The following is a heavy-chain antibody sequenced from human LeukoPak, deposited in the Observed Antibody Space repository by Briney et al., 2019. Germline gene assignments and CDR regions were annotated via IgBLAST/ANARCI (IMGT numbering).Heavy chain of an antibody. CDR2: ISAYNGNT. V-gene: IGHV1-18*04. D-gene: IGHD3-9*01. J-gene: IGHJ6*02. CDR1: GYSFTDYY. CDR3: AREGYYDILTGYSTLGYYYGMDV. Sequence: GASVKVSCKASGYSFTDYYMHWVRQAPGQGLEWMGWISAYNGNTNYAQKLQGRVTMTTDTSTSTAYMELRSLRSDDTAVYYCAREGYYDILTGYSTLGYYYGMDVWGQGTTVTVSS.